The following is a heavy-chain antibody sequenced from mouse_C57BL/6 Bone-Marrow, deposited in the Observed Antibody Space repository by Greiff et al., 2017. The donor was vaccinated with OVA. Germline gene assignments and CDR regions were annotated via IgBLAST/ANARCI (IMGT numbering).Heavy chain of an antibody. CDR1: GFTFSSYG. CDR3: ARHGGQEDY. CDR2: ISSGGSYT. V-gene: IGHV5-6*01. J-gene: IGHJ4*01. Sequence: EVMLVESGGDLVKPGGSLKLSCAASGFTFSSYGMSWVRQTPDKRLEWVATISSGGSYTYYPDSVKGRFTISRDNAKNTLYLQMSSLKSEDTAMYYCARHGGQEDYWSQGTSVTVSS.